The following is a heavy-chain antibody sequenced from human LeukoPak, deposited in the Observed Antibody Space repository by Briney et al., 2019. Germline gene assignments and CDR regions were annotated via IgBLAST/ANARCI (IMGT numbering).Heavy chain of an antibody. V-gene: IGHV4-39*01. CDR1: GGSISNSPYY. CDR3: ARNDRGRPADY. J-gene: IGHJ4*02. Sequence: PSETLSLTCNVSGGSISNSPYYWGWIRQPPGKGLEWIGSMHYSGTTYHNPSLRSRVTISVDTSKNQFSLRLISVTAADTAVYYCARNDRGRPADYWGQGTLVTVPS. CDR2: MHYSGTT. D-gene: IGHD1-26*01.